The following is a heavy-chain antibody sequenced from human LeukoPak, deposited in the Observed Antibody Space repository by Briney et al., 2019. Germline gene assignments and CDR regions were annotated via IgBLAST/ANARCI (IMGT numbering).Heavy chain of an antibody. Sequence: SETLSLTCTVSGGSISSSSYYWGWIRQPPGKGLEWIGSIYYSGSTYYNPSLKSRVTISVDTSKNQFSLKLSSVTAADTAVYYCAREIPTGLFDYWGQGTLVTVSS. D-gene: IGHD1-1*01. CDR3: AREIPTGLFDY. J-gene: IGHJ4*02. CDR2: IYYSGST. V-gene: IGHV4-39*07. CDR1: GGSISSSSYY.